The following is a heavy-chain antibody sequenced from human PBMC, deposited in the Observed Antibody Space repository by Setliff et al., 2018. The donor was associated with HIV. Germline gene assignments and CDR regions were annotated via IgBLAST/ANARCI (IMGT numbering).Heavy chain of an antibody. J-gene: IGHJ6*03. V-gene: IGHV5-51*01. Sequence: PGESLKISCEASGYTFTNYWTGWVRQMPGKGLEWMGIIYPGDSDIIYSPSFQGQVTISADKSITTAYLQWSSLKASDTAIYYCVRHRSAVAGTRIGYCYYMDVWGKGTTVTVSS. CDR1: GYTFTNYW. CDR3: VRHRSAVAGTRIGYCYYMDV. CDR2: IYPGDSDI. D-gene: IGHD6-19*01.